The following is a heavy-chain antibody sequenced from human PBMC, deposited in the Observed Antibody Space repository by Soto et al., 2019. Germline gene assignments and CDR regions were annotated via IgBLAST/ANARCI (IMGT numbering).Heavy chain of an antibody. CDR2: ISYDGSNK. CDR1: GFTFSSYG. CDR3: AKETSGVTALGS. D-gene: IGHD2-21*02. V-gene: IGHV3-30*18. Sequence: QVQLVESGGGVVQPGRSLRLSCAASGFTFSSYGMHWVRQAPGKGLEWVALISYDGSNKYYADSVKGRFTISRDNSKNTLYLQMNSLRAEDTAVYYCAKETSGVTALGSWGQGNLVTVSS. J-gene: IGHJ4*02.